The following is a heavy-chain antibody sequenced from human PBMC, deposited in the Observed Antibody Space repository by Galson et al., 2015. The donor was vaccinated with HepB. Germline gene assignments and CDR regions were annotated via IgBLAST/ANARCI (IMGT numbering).Heavy chain of an antibody. V-gene: IGHV3-48*01. J-gene: IGHJ4*02. Sequence: SLRLSCAASGFTFSSYSLNWVRQAPGKGLEWVSYISSSSSTIYYADSVKGRFTISRDNAKNSLYLQMNSLRAEDTAVYYCARADVYNILTGYSHFDYWGQGTLVTVSS. CDR2: ISSSSSTI. CDR3: ARADVYNILTGYSHFDY. D-gene: IGHD3-9*01. CDR1: GFTFSSYS.